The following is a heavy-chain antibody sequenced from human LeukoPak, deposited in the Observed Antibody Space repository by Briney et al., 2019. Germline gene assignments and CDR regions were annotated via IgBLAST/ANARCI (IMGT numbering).Heavy chain of an antibody. CDR2: ISGSGGST. CDR1: VFTFSSYS. Sequence: GGSLRLSCAASVFTFSSYSMSWVRQAPGKGLEWVSAISGSGGSTYYADSVKGRFTISRDNSKNTLYLQMNSLRAEDTAVYYCAKDEGDGSPPGWGQGTLVTVSS. CDR3: AKDEGDGSPPG. D-gene: IGHD5-24*01. V-gene: IGHV3-23*01. J-gene: IGHJ4*02.